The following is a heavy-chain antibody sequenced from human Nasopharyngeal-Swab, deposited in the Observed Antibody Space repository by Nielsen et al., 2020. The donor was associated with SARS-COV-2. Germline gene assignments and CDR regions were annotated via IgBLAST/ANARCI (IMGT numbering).Heavy chain of an antibody. J-gene: IGHJ5*01. CDR1: GFSFNSYD. CDR2: VSTSGGTI. Sequence: GESLKISCAASGFSFNSYDMNWVRQAPGRGLEWISYVSTSGGTIKNADSVKGRFTISRDNTQNSLYLQMKSLRAEDTAVYYCATLSAGGNWFGSWGQGTLVTVSS. CDR3: ATLSAGGNWFGS. V-gene: IGHV3-48*03. D-gene: IGHD6-13*01.